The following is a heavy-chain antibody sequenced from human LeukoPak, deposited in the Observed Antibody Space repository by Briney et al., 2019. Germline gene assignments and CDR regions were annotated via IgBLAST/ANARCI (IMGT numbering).Heavy chain of an antibody. CDR3: ARGHPSDFWSGSYSCFDY. Sequence: PSETLSLTCAVYGGSFSGYYWSWIRQPPGTGLEWIGEINHSGSTNYNPSLKSRVTISVDTSKNQFSLKLSSVTAADTAVYYCARGHPSDFWSGSYSCFDYWGQGTLVTVSS. J-gene: IGHJ4*02. D-gene: IGHD3-3*01. CDR2: INHSGST. V-gene: IGHV4-34*01. CDR1: GGSFSGYY.